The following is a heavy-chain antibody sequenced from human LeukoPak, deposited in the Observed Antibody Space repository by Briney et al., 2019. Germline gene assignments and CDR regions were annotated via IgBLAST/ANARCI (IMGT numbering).Heavy chain of an antibody. CDR1: GGSISSGDYY. J-gene: IGHJ4*02. V-gene: IGHV4-30-4*01. CDR2: IYYSGST. D-gene: IGHD3-10*01. CDR3: VRVTQKEFGELFFDY. Sequence: SQTLSLTCTVSGGSISSGDYYWSWIRQPPGKGLEWIGYIYYSGSTYYNPSLKSRVTISVDTSKNQFSLKLSSVTAADTAVYYCVRVTQKEFGELFFDYWGQGTLVTVSS.